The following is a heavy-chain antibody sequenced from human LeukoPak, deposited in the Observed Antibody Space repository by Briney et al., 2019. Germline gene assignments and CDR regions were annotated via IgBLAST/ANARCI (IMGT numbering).Heavy chain of an antibody. CDR1: GGSISSGSYY. D-gene: IGHD3-10*01. Sequence: PSETLSLTCTVSGGSISSGSYYWSWIRQPAGKGLEWIGRIYTSGSTNYNPSLKSRVTISVDTYKNQFSLKLSSVTAADTAVYYCARVLLWFGELRFDYWGQGTLVTASS. CDR3: ARVLLWFGELRFDY. J-gene: IGHJ4*02. V-gene: IGHV4-61*02. CDR2: IYTSGST.